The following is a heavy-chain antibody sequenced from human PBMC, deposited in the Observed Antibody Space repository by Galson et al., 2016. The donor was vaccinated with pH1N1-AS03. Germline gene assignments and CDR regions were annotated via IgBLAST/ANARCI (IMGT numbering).Heavy chain of an antibody. V-gene: IGHV1-18*01. CDR3: ARDRHTTGTLDS. D-gene: IGHD1-1*01. J-gene: IGHJ4*02. Sequence: SVKVSCKASGYTFNLYGTSWVRQAPGQGLEWLGWISAYSGDTHYAQNFQGRVSMTTDTSTSTAYLELRSLGSDDTAVYFCARDRHTTGTLDSWGQGTLVTVSS. CDR1: GYTFNLYG. CDR2: ISAYSGDT.